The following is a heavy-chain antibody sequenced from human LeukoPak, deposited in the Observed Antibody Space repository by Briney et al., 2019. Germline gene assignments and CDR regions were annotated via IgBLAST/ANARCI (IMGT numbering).Heavy chain of an antibody. D-gene: IGHD6-6*01. Sequence: SETLSLTCAVYGGSFSGYYWSWIRQPPGKGLEWIGEINHSGSTNYNPSLKRRVNISVDTSKNQFSLKLSSVTPADPAVYLRGRGVLKAAQGNPCVYWGRGTLVTVPS. CDR2: INHSGST. J-gene: IGHJ4*02. CDR1: GGSFSGYY. CDR3: GRGVLKAAQGNPCVY. V-gene: IGHV4-34*01.